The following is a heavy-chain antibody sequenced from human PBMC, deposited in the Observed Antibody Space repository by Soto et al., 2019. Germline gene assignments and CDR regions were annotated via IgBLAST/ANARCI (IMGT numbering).Heavy chain of an antibody. V-gene: IGHV1-46*03. Sequence: ASVKVSXKASGYTFTSYYMHWVRQAPGQGLEWMGIINPSGGSTSYAQKFQGRVTMTRDTSTSTVYMELSSLRSEDTAVYYCARAFQLVGATTEFDYWGQGTLVTVSS. CDR3: ARAFQLVGATTEFDY. J-gene: IGHJ4*02. CDR2: INPSGGST. D-gene: IGHD1-26*01. CDR1: GYTFTSYY.